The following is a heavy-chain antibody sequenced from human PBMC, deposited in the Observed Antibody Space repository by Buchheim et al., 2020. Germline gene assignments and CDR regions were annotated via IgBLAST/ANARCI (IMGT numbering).Heavy chain of an antibody. CDR2: IYYSGST. V-gene: IGHV4-59*01. J-gene: IGHJ4*02. CDR1: GGSISSYY. CDR3: ARSTIFGPPGY. D-gene: IGHD3-3*01. Sequence: QVQLQESGPGLVKPSETLSLTCTASGGSISSYYWSWIRQPPGKGLEWIGYIYYSGSTNYNPSLKSRVTISVDTSKNQFSLKLSSVTAADTAVYYCARSTIFGPPGYWGQGTL.